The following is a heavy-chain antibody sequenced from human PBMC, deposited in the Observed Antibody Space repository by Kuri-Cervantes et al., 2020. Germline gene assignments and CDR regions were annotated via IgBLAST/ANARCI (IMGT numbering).Heavy chain of an antibody. J-gene: IGHJ3*02. CDR3: ARDARDDAFDI. CDR2: IYYSGST. Sequence: SETLSLTCTVSGGSISSYYWSWIRQPPGKGLEWIGYIYYSGSTNYNPSLKSRVTISVDTSKNQFSLKLSSVTAADTAVYYCARDARDDAFDIWGQGAMVTVSS. CDR1: GGSISSYY. V-gene: IGHV4-59*13.